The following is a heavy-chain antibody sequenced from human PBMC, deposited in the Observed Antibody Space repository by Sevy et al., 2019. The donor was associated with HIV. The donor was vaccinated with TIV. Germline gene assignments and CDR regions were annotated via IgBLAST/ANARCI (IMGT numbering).Heavy chain of an antibody. CDR2: IKQDGSEK. CDR3: AREAPATPNYYYYGMDV. Sequence: GGSLRLSCAASGFTFSSYWMSWVRQAPDKGLEWVANIKQDGSEKYYVDSVKGRFTISRDNAKNSLYLQMNSLRAEDTAVYYCAREAPATPNYYYYGMDVWGQGTTVTVSS. J-gene: IGHJ6*02. D-gene: IGHD2-15*01. CDR1: GFTFSSYW. V-gene: IGHV3-7*03.